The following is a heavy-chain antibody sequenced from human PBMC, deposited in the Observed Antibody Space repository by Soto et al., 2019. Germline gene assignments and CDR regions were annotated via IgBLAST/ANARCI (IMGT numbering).Heavy chain of an antibody. D-gene: IGHD4-17*01. Sequence: SETLSLTCTVSGGSISSSSYYWGWIRQPPGKGLEWIGSIYYSGSTNYNPSLKSRVTISVDTSKNQFSLKLSSVTAADTAVYYCARYRVATVTKSYYFDYWGQGTLVTVSS. CDR3: ARYRVATVTKSYYFDY. J-gene: IGHJ4*02. V-gene: IGHV4-39*07. CDR1: GGSISSSSYY. CDR2: IYYSGST.